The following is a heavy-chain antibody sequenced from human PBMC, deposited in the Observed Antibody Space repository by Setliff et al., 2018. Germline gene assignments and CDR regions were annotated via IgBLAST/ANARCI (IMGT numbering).Heavy chain of an antibody. CDR1: GASITSYY. Sequence: SETLSLTCSVSGASITSYYWSWIRQPPGKGLEWIAYILTTGSTNYNPSLKRRIAISADTSRDRFSLRLTSVTAADTAIYYCARFCGTSNCQRAPLFDYWGQGILVTVSS. CDR3: ARFCGTSNCQRAPLFDY. D-gene: IGHD1-1*01. CDR2: ILTTGST. V-gene: IGHV4-4*08. J-gene: IGHJ4*02.